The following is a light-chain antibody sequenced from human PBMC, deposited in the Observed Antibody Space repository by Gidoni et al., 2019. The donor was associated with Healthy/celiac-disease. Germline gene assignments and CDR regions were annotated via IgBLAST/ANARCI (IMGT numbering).Light chain of an antibody. CDR1: QSVSSSY. V-gene: IGKV3-20*01. Sequence: EIVLTQSPATLSWSPGERATLSCRASQSVSSSYLAWYKQRPGQAPRLLIYGASSRATGLPDRFSGSGSGTDFTLTISRLEPEDFAVYYCQQYGSSPYTFGQGTKLEIK. CDR3: QQYGSSPYT. J-gene: IGKJ2*01. CDR2: GAS.